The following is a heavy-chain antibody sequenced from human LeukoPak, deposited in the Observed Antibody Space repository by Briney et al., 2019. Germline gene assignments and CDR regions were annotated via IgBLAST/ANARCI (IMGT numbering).Heavy chain of an antibody. CDR1: AFTFSSHA. V-gene: IGHV3-33*01. Sequence: GGSLRLSCAASAFTFSSHAMHWVRQAPGKGLEWVGMIWYDGSNKNYADSVKGRFTISRDNSKNTLYLEMNSLRAEDTAVYYCARPDHDYGVYWGQGTLVTVSS. J-gene: IGHJ4*02. CDR3: ARPDHDYGVY. CDR2: IWYDGSNK. D-gene: IGHD1-14*01.